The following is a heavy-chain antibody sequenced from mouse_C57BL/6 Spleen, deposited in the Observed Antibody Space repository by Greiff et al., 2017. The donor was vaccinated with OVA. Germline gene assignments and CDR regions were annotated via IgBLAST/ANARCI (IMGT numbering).Heavy chain of an antibody. CDR3: ADGDYGSSYEGFYFDY. D-gene: IGHD1-1*01. V-gene: IGHV14-3*01. CDR1: GFNIKNTY. CDR2: IDPANGNT. J-gene: IGHJ2*01. Sequence: VQLQQSVAELVRPGASVKLSCTASGFNIKNTYMHWVKQRPEQGLEWIGRIDPANGNTKYAPKFQGKATITADTSSNTAYLQLSSLTSEDTAIYYCADGDYGSSYEGFYFDYWGQGTTLTVSS.